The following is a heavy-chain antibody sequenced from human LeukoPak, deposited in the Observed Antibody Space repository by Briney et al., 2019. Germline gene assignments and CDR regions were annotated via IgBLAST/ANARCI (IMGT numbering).Heavy chain of an antibody. CDR2: ISSSGSTI. V-gene: IGHV3-11*04. CDR3: SRDRLDIIYDV. D-gene: IGHD3-16*01. Sequence: GGSLRLSCAASGFTFSDYYMSGIRQAPGKGLEWVSYISSSGSTIYYADSVKGRFTISRDNAKNSLYLQMNSLRAEDTAVYIRSRDRLDIIYDVWGQGTLVTVSS. J-gene: IGHJ4*02. CDR1: GFTFSDYY.